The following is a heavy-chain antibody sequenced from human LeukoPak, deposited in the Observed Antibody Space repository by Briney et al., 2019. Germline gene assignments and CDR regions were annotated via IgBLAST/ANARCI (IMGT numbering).Heavy chain of an antibody. J-gene: IGHJ4*02. CDR2: IKQDGSEK. Sequence: GESLKISCAASGFTFSSYWMSWVRQAPGKGLEWVANIKQDGSEKYYVDSVKGRFTISRDNAKNSLYLQMNSLRAEDTAVYYCARFMITFGGVSHFDYWGQGTLVTVSS. CDR3: ARFMITFGGVSHFDY. CDR1: GFTFSSYW. V-gene: IGHV3-7*05. D-gene: IGHD3-16*01.